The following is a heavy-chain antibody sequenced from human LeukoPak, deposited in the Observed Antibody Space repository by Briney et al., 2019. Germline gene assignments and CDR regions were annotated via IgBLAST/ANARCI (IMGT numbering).Heavy chain of an antibody. V-gene: IGHV3-30-3*01. Sequence: GGSLRLSCAASGFTFSSYAMHWVRQAPGKGLEWVAVISYDGSNKYYADSVKGRFTISRDNSKNTLYLQMNSLRAEDTAVYYCAKDGGIAVAGRDAFDIWGQGTMVTVSS. CDR1: GFTFSSYA. J-gene: IGHJ3*02. CDR2: ISYDGSNK. D-gene: IGHD6-19*01. CDR3: AKDGGIAVAGRDAFDI.